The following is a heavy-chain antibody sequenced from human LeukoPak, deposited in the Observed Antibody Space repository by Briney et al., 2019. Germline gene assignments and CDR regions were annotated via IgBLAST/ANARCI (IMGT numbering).Heavy chain of an antibody. D-gene: IGHD6-6*01. CDR3: ASPRAYSSLGPIDY. CDR2: IIPIFGTA. J-gene: IGHJ4*02. Sequence: ASVKVSCKASGGTFSSYAISWVRQAPGQGLEWMGGIIPIFGTANYAQKFQGRVTITTDESTSTAYMELSSLRSEDTAVYYCASPRAYSSLGPIDYWGQGTLVTVSS. V-gene: IGHV1-69*05. CDR1: GGTFSSYA.